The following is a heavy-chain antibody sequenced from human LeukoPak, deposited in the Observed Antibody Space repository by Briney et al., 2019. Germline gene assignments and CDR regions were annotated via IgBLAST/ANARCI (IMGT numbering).Heavy chain of an antibody. CDR2: INHSGST. CDR3: ASLGLGCSSSWTDAFDF. V-gene: IGHV4-34*01. D-gene: IGHD6-13*01. J-gene: IGHJ3*01. Sequence: SETLSLTCAVYGGSFSGNYWSWIRKPPGKGLEWIGEINHSGSTNYNPSRKSRVTIQVDTSKNPFSLKLSSVTAADTAVYYCASLGLGCSSSWTDAFDFWGQGTMVTVSS. CDR1: GGSFSGNY.